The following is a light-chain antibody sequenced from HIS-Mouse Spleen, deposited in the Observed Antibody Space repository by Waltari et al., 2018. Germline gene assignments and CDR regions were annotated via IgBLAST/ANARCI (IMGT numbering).Light chain of an antibody. CDR3: QQYYSTPYT. CDR2: WAS. CDR1: QSVLYSSNNKNY. Sequence: DIVMTQSPDSLAVSLGERATINCESSQSVLYSSNNKNYLAWYQQKPEQPPKLLIYWASTRESGVPDRFSGSGSGTDFTLTISSLQAEDVAVYYCQQYYSTPYTFGQGTKLEIK. V-gene: IGKV4-1*01. J-gene: IGKJ2*01.